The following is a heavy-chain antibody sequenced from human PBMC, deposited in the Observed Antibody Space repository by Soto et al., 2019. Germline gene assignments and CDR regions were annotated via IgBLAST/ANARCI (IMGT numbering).Heavy chain of an antibody. CDR2: ISDNGGST. Sequence: PGGSLRLSCAASGFTFSSYAMSWVRQAPGKGLEWVSAISDNGGSTYYADSVKGRFTISRDNSKNTVYQQMNSLRTEDTAVFYCAKQQSYSYGYNYYYGLDVWGQGTTVTVSS. CDR1: GFTFSSYA. V-gene: IGHV3-23*01. J-gene: IGHJ6*02. CDR3: AKQQSYSYGYNYYYGLDV. D-gene: IGHD5-18*01.